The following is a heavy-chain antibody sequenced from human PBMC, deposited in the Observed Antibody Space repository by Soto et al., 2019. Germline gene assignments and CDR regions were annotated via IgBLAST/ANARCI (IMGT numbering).Heavy chain of an antibody. V-gene: IGHV4-39*01. D-gene: IGHD1-20*01. CDR3: ATSKKGYTWNYLDH. Sequence: TSETLSLTCAVCGAPISGSYYSWAWLRQAPGKGPEWIGRVFYTGFTSYTPSLESRVSVSVDTSKSQFSLKLIAVAAAGTAVYYCATSKKGYTWNYLDHWGQGALVPVSS. CDR2: VFYTGFT. J-gene: IGHJ4*02. CDR1: GAPISGSYYS.